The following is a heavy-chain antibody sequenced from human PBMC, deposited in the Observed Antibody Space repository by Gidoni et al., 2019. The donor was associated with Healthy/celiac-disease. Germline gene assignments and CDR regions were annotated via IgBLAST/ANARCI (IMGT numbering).Heavy chain of an antibody. J-gene: IGHJ3*02. Sequence: EVQLVQSGAEVKKPGESLRISCKGSGYSFTRYWTSWVRQMPGKGLEWMGRIDPSDSYTNYSPSFQGHVTISADKSISTAYLQWSSLKASDTAMYYCARHFPYDYVWGSYPPVTFDIWGQGTMVTVSS. CDR1: GYSFTRYW. D-gene: IGHD3-16*02. CDR3: ARHFPYDYVWGSYPPVTFDI. V-gene: IGHV5-10-1*03. CDR2: IDPSDSYT.